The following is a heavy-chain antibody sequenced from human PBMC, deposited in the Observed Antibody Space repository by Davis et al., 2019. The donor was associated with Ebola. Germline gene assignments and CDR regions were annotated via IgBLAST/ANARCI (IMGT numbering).Heavy chain of an antibody. CDR3: ARSSYTGYVTD. D-gene: IGHD2-2*03. Sequence: ASVKVSCKTSGYTFTSNDISWVREVSGQGLEWMGWISPGNGNSDYARKFKGRLSLTRDTSTGTAYMELSGLRSEDTATYYCARSSYTGYVTDWGLGTLVTVSS. J-gene: IGHJ4*02. CDR1: GYTFTSND. CDR2: ISPGNGNS. V-gene: IGHV1-8*02.